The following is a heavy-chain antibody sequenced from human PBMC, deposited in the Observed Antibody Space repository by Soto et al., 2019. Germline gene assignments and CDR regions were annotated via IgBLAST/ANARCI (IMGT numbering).Heavy chain of an antibody. J-gene: IGHJ4*02. V-gene: IGHV3-30*18. Sequence: ESGGGVVQPGRSLRLSCAASGFTFSSYGMHWVRQAPGKGLEWVAVISYDGSNKYYADSVKGRFTISRDNSKNTLYLQMNSLRAEDTAVYYCAKSYPKFYDFWSGLDFDYWGQGTLVTVSS. D-gene: IGHD3-3*01. CDR1: GFTFSSYG. CDR2: ISYDGSNK. CDR3: AKSYPKFYDFWSGLDFDY.